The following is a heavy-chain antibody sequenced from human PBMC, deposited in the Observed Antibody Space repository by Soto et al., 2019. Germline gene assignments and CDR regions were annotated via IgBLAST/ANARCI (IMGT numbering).Heavy chain of an antibody. V-gene: IGHV4-39*01. Sequence: QLQLRESGPGLVKPSETLSLTCTVSGGSIGYSNYYWGWIRQPPGKALEWIGTIYYSGSTYYNPSLKSRVTMSVDTSKNQFSLTLTSVAAADTAVYYCAKLVVTTSSWFDPWGQGTLVTVSS. D-gene: IGHD2-21*01. CDR3: AKLVVTTSSWFDP. CDR1: GGSIGYSNYY. J-gene: IGHJ5*02. CDR2: IYYSGST.